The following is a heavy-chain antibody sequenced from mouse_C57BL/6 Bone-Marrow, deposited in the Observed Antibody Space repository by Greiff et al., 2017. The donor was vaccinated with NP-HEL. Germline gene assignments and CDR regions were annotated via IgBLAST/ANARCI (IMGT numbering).Heavy chain of an antibody. D-gene: IGHD3-3*01. CDR2: IDPSDSYT. CDR1: GYTFTSYW. J-gene: IGHJ3*01. V-gene: IGHV1-50*01. CDR3: ARGGHWFAY. Sequence: VQLQQPGAELVKPGASVKLSCKASGYTFTSYWMQWVKQRPGQGLEWIGEIDPSDSYTNYNQKFKGKATLTVDTSSSTAYMQLSSLTSEDSAVYYCARGGHWFAYWGQGTLVTVSA.